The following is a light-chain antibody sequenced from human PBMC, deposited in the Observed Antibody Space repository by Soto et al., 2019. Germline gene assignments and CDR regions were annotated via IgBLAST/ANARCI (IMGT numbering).Light chain of an antibody. CDR3: QQYGTSPRT. J-gene: IGKJ2*01. Sequence: EIVLTQSPGTLALSPGKRATLSCSASQSVSSSYLAWYQQKPGQATRIRMYGASRRATGIPDRFSGSGSGTDFTLTNSRLEPEDFAVYYCQQYGTSPRTFGQGTKLAIK. CDR1: QSVSSSY. CDR2: GAS. V-gene: IGKV3-20*01.